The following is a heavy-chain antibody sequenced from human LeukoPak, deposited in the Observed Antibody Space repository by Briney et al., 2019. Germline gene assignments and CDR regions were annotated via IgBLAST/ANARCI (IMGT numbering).Heavy chain of an antibody. V-gene: IGHV3-33*01. CDR2: IWYDVINK. Sequence: PGGPLRPSCAAPGFTFSSNGIHWVRQAQGKGLEGVAVIWYDVINKYYENSLKARFTIPRDNSKNTLYLQMNSLRAEDTAVYYCASAGEGTTVPFDYWGQGTLVTVSS. CDR3: ASAGEGTTVPFDY. D-gene: IGHD4-17*01. CDR1: GFTFSSNG. J-gene: IGHJ4*02.